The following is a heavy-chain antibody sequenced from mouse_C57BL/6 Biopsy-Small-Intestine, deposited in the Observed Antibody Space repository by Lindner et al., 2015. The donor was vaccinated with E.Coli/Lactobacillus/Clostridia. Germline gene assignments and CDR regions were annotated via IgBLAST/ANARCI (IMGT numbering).Heavy chain of an antibody. CDR2: IYPGDGNN. Sequence: VQLQESGAELVKPGASVKISCKASDYAFSSYWMSWVKQRPGKGLEWIGQIYPGDGNNRFNADFKGKATLTADSSSSTAYIQLTSLTSEDSAVYFCARGGYQVPYWYFDVWGTGTTVTVSS. D-gene: IGHD2-2*01. V-gene: IGHV1-80*01. CDR3: ARGGYQVPYWYFDV. CDR1: DYAFSSYW. J-gene: IGHJ1*03.